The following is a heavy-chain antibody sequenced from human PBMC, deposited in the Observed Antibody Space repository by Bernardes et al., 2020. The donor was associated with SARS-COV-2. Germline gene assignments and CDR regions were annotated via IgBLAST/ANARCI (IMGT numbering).Heavy chain of an antibody. CDR3: ARAAGMGG. CDR1: GFDFSNYW. CDR2: INRDGSET. J-gene: IGHJ6*02. D-gene: IGHD2-15*01. Sequence: GGSLRLSCAGSGFDFSNYWMAWVRQAPGKGLVWVAHINRDGSETYYVDSVKGRFTISRDNAKNSVVLQMNSLRVEDTAIFYCARAAGMGGWGQESMV. V-gene: IGHV3-7*03.